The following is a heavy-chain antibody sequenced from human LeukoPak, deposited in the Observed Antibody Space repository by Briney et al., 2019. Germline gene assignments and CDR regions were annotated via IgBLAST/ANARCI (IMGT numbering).Heavy chain of an antibody. Sequence: GGSLRLSCAASGFIFSDFCVSWVRQVPGKGLEWVSYISSSGSTIYYADSMKGRFTISRDNAKNSLYLQMNSLRAEDTAVYYCARAPLTTVTTSDYWGQGTLVTVSA. J-gene: IGHJ4*02. CDR1: GFIFSDFC. CDR2: ISSSGSTI. D-gene: IGHD4-17*01. CDR3: ARAPLTTVTTSDY. V-gene: IGHV3-11*01.